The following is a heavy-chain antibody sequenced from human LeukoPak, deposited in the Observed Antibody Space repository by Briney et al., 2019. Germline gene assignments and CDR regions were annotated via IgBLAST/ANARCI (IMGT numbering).Heavy chain of an antibody. V-gene: IGHV4-61*01. Sequence: TASETLSLTCTVSDGSVSSGSYYWSWIRQPPGKGLEWIGYFYYSGSTNYNPSLKSRVTISVDTSKNQFSLRLRSVTAADTAVYYCARFIPSSGIDPWGQGTLVTVSS. CDR2: FYYSGST. CDR1: DGSVSSGSYY. J-gene: IGHJ5*02. D-gene: IGHD3-10*02. CDR3: ARFIPSSGIDP.